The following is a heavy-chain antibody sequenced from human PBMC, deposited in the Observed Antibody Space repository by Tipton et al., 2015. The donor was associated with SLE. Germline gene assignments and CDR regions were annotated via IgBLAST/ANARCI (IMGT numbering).Heavy chain of an antibody. CDR3: AKDQGDIVVVPAAHPFYYYYGMDV. J-gene: IGHJ6*02. Sequence: GSLRLSCAASGFTFSSYGMHWVRQAPGKGLEWVAFIRYDGSNKYYADSVKGRFTISRDNSKNTLYLQMNSLRAEDTAVYYCAKDQGDIVVVPAAHPFYYYYGMDVWGQGTTVTVSS. CDR1: GFTFSSYG. D-gene: IGHD2-2*01. CDR2: IRYDGSNK. V-gene: IGHV3-30*02.